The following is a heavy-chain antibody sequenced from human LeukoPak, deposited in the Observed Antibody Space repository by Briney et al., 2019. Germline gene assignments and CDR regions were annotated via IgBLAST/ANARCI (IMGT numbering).Heavy chain of an antibody. CDR3: VRGRTSFDP. D-gene: IGHD1-14*01. V-gene: IGHV3-30*03. J-gene: IGHJ5*02. CDR2: ISYDGSNK. Sequence: GGSLRLSCAASGFTFSSYGMHWVRQAPGKGLEWVAVISYDGSNKYYADSVKGRFTISRDNAKNTLYLQMNSLRAEDTAVYYCVRGRTSFDPWGQGTLVTVSS. CDR1: GFTFSSYG.